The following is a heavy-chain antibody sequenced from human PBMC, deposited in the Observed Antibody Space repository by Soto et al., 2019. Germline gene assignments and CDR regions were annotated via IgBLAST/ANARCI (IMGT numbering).Heavy chain of an antibody. CDR1: GFTFSSYA. V-gene: IGHV3-30-3*01. Sequence: GGSLRLSCAASGFTFSSYAMHWVRQAPGKGLEWVAVISYDGSNKYYADSVKGRFTISRDNSKNTLYLQMNSLRAEDTAVYYCASLYPTMYWGQGTLVTVSS. J-gene: IGHJ4*02. CDR2: ISYDGSNK. CDR3: ASLYPTMY.